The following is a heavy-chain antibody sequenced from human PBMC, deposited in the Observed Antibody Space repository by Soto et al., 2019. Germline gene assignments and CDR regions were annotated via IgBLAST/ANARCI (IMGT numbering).Heavy chain of an antibody. J-gene: IGHJ4*02. CDR2: IYYSGST. CDR3: ARTRVAAYWYYFDY. D-gene: IGHD2-15*01. CDR1: GGSLSSYY. Sequence: PSDTLSLTCTVSGGSLSSYYWSWIRQPPGKGLEWIGYIYYSGSTNYNPSLKSRVTISVDTSKNQFSLKLSSVTAADTAVYYCARTRVAAYWYYFDYWGQGTLVTVSS. V-gene: IGHV4-59*01.